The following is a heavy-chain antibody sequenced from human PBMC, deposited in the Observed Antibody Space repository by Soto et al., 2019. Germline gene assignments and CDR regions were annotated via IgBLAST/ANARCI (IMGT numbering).Heavy chain of an antibody. Sequence: EAQLVESGGGLVKPGGSLTLSCAASGFTFSNYTMNWVRQAPGKGLEWVSSISRSSRNIYYADSVKGRFTISRDNAKNALYLHMNSLRAGDTAVYYCARDLKVAGTNSFYYYGMDVWGQGTTVTVSS. CDR3: ARDLKVAGTNSFYYYGMDV. D-gene: IGHD6-19*01. CDR1: GFTFSNYT. J-gene: IGHJ6*02. CDR2: ISRSSRNI. V-gene: IGHV3-21*01.